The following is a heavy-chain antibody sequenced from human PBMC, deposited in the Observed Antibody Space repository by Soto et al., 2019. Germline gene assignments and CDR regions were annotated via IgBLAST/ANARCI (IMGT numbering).Heavy chain of an antibody. D-gene: IGHD6-6*01. CDR2: IKSSSDGATT. Sequence: GGSLRLSCVASGSTFSKAWMNWVRQAPGKGLEWVGLIKSSSDGATTEYASPVNGRFTISRDDSQNTLYLQMNGLKTEDTAVYYCAKDRTFGPPLVRLDSWGQGTLVTVSS. V-gene: IGHV3-15*01. CDR3: AKDRTFGPPLVRLDS. CDR1: GSTFSKAW. J-gene: IGHJ4*02.